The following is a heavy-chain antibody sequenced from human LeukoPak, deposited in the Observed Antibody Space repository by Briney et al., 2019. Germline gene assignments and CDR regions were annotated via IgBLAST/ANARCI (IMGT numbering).Heavy chain of an antibody. J-gene: IGHJ4*02. CDR1: GFTFSXYA. V-gene: IGHV3-23*01. Sequence: GGXXXXXCAAXGFTFSXYAMSWVRQAPGKGLEWVSAISGSGGSTYYADSVKGRFTISRDNSKNTLYLQMNSLRAEDTAVYYCAKFAIAVAGTWGQGTLVTVSS. CDR3: AKFAIAVAGT. CDR2: ISGSGGST. D-gene: IGHD6-19*01.